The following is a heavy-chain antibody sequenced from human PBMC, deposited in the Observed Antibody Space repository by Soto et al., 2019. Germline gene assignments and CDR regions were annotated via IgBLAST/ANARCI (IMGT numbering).Heavy chain of an antibody. V-gene: IGHV3-33*01. CDR3: ARTYSSSWYSDFDY. J-gene: IGHJ4*02. D-gene: IGHD6-13*01. Sequence: GGSLRLSCAASGFTLSSYGMHWVRQAPGKGLEWVAVIWYDGSNKYYADSVKGRFTISRDNSKNTLYLQMNSLRAEDTAVYYCARTYSSSWYSDFDYWGQGTLVTVSS. CDR1: GFTLSSYG. CDR2: IWYDGSNK.